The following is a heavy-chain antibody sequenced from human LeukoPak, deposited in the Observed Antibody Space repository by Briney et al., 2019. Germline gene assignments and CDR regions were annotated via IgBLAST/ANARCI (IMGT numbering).Heavy chain of an antibody. CDR1: GGSISSHS. Sequence: LETLSLTCTVSGGSISSHSWSWIRQPPGKGLEWIGYIFYSGPTNYSPSLKSRVTISVDTSKNQFSLRLSSVTAADTAVYYCARDYYDSRGDAFDIWGQGTMVTVSS. CDR3: ARDYYDSRGDAFDI. J-gene: IGHJ3*02. CDR2: IFYSGPT. V-gene: IGHV4-59*11. D-gene: IGHD3-22*01.